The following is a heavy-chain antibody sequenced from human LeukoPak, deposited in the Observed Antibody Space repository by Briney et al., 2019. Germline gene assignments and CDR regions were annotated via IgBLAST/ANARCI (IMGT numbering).Heavy chain of an antibody. CDR2: IHYNGSN. V-gene: IGHV4-59*12. D-gene: IGHD6-19*01. Sequence: SETQSLTRTVSVGSISSYYWSCIRHPPGKGLEWMGYIHYNGSNNYNPSLKSRVTISVDTSKNQFSLKLSSVTAADTAVYYCARELKWLVVPPGGYYYYMDVWGKGTTVTVSS. CDR1: VGSISSYY. J-gene: IGHJ6*03. CDR3: ARELKWLVVPPGGYYYYMDV.